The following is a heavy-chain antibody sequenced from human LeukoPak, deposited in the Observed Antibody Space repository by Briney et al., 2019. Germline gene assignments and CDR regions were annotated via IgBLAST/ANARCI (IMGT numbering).Heavy chain of an antibody. CDR2: ISHDGSNK. CDR1: GFTFSSYA. D-gene: IGHD3-9*01. V-gene: IGHV3-30-3*01. J-gene: IGHJ6*02. Sequence: GGSLRLSCAASGFTFSSYAMHWVRQAPVKGLEWVAVISHDGSNKYYADSVKGRFTISRDNSKNTLYLQMNSLRAEDTAVYYCARDLSLNYDILTAYGMDVWGQGTTVTVSS. CDR3: ARDLSLNYDILTAYGMDV.